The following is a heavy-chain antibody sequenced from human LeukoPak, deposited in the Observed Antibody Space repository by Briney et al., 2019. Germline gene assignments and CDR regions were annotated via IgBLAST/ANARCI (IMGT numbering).Heavy chain of an antibody. Sequence: SETLSLTCTVSGGSITSSGEDWGWIRQPLGKGVGWIASIYYTSITYYTPSLQSRVTISADTSRNQFSPKLSSVTAADTAVYYCARRNTGYDSLGPNWGQGTLVTVSS. V-gene: IGHV4-39*01. J-gene: IGHJ4*02. CDR3: ARRNTGYDSLGPN. CDR2: IYYTSIT. CDR1: GGSITSSGED. D-gene: IGHD5-12*01.